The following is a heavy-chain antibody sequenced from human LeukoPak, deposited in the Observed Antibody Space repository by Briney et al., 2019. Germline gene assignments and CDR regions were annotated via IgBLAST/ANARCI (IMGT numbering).Heavy chain of an antibody. V-gene: IGHV1-2*02. J-gene: IGHJ4*02. Sequence: ASVKVSCKASGYTFTGYYMHWVRQAPGQGLEWMGWINPNSGGTNYAQKFQGRVTMTRDTSISTAYMELSRLRSDDTAVYYCATPDYYDSSGYKYYLDYWGQGTLVTVSS. CDR2: INPNSGGT. CDR3: ATPDYYDSSGYKYYLDY. CDR1: GYTFTGYY. D-gene: IGHD3-22*01.